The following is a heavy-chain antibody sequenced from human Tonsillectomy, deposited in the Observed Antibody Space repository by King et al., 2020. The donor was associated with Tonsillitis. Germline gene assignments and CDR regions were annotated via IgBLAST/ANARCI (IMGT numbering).Heavy chain of an antibody. CDR3: ARGWVVRGVVAYDI. J-gene: IGHJ3*02. V-gene: IGHV3-21*01. CDR2: ITSSSNYI. Sequence: VQLVESGGGLVKPGGSLRLSCAASGFTFSSYSLHWVRQAPGKGLEWVSYITSSSNYIYYADSMEGRCTISRDNAKNSLYLQMNSLRAEYTAMYYCARGWVVRGVVAYDIWGQGTMVTVSS. CDR1: GFTFSSYS. D-gene: IGHD3-10*01.